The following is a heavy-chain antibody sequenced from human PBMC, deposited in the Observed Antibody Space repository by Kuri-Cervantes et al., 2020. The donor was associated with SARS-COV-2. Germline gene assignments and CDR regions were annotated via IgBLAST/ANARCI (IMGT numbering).Heavy chain of an antibody. CDR2: IIPIFGPA. J-gene: IGHJ4*02. D-gene: IGHD2-2*01. Sequence: SVKVSCKASGGTFSSCAITWVRQAPGQGLEWMGGIIPIFGPANYAQKFQGRVTITADESTSTAYMELSSLRSEDTAVYYCARGPLPGDIAVLPAASPFMYFDYWGQGALVTVSS. V-gene: IGHV1-69*13. CDR1: GGTFSSCA. CDR3: ARGPLPGDIAVLPAASPFMYFDY.